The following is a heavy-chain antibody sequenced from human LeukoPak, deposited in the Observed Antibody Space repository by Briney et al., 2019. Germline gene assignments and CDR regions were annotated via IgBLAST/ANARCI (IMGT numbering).Heavy chain of an antibody. D-gene: IGHD3-10*01. V-gene: IGHV1-8*01. CDR1: GYHLTHDD. CDR2: MNPKSGKA. CDR3: ARGAGATYGHSFFHY. Sequence: ASVKVSCKASGYHLTHDDINWVRQAPGEGLEWMGWMNPKSGKAGYAQKFQGRLTLTRNTSITAAYMELNSLTADDTAVYYCARGAGATYGHSFFHYWRQGALVIVSS. J-gene: IGHJ4*02.